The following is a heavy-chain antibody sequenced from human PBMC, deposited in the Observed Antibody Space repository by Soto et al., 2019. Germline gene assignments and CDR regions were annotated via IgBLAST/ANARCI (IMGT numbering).Heavy chain of an antibody. D-gene: IGHD5-18*01. CDR1: GDTFSYYT. Sequence: QVQLVQSGAEVKKPGSSVKVSCKASGDTFSYYTFSWVRQAPGQGLEWMGRIIPSLGVTNYAQKFQGRVTSTADKSTSTIYMELSSFRSEDTAVSYCASPIGYSYGGWGQGTLVTVSS. CDR3: ASPIGYSYGG. CDR2: IIPSLGVT. V-gene: IGHV1-69*02. J-gene: IGHJ4*02.